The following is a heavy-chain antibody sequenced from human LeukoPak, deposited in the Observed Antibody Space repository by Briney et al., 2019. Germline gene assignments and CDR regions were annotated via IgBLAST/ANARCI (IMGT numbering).Heavy chain of an antibody. V-gene: IGHV4-34*01. Sequence: SETLSLTCAVYGGSFSGYHWSWIRQPPGKGLEWIGEINQSGSTNYNPSLKSRVTISVDTSKNQFSLKLSSVTAADTAVYYCARSRGGIAARRGFDPWGQGTLVTVSS. CDR2: INQSGST. D-gene: IGHD6-6*01. CDR3: ARSRGGIAARRGFDP. CDR1: GGSFSGYH. J-gene: IGHJ5*02.